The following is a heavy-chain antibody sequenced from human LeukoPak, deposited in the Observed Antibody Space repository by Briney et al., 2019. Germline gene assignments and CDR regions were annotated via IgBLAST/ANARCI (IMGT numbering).Heavy chain of an antibody. CDR3: ARDPTYYYDSSGIFDY. CDR2: IKQDGSPK. J-gene: IGHJ4*02. Sequence: GGSLRLSCAASGFTFSNYWMSWVRQAPGKGLEWVANIKQDGSPKYYVDSVKGRFTISRDNADNSLYLQMNSLRAEDTAVYYCARDPTYYYDSSGIFDYWGQGTLVTVSS. V-gene: IGHV3-7*01. CDR1: GFTFSNYW. D-gene: IGHD3-22*01.